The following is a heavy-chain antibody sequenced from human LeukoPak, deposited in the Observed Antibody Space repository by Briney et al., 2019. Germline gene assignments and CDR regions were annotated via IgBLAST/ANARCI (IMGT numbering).Heavy chain of an antibody. J-gene: IGHJ3*02. CDR1: GGSFSGYY. D-gene: IGHD3-9*01. CDR2: INHSGST. Sequence: PSETLSLTCAVYGGSFSGYYWSWTRQPPGKGLEWIGEINHSGSTNYNPSLKSRVTISVDTSKNQFSLKLSSVTAADTAVYYCARDENVLRYFDWLLSGAFDIWGQGTMVTVSS. CDR3: ARDENVLRYFDWLLSGAFDI. V-gene: IGHV4-34*01.